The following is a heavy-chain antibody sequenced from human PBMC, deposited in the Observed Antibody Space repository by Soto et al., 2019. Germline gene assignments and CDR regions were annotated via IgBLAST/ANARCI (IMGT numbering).Heavy chain of an antibody. CDR3: DSHFVTRGYGAFDT. V-gene: IGHV4-4*02. CDR1: GESVSSKHW. J-gene: IGHJ3*01. D-gene: IGHD2-15*01. CDR2: IFHKGDT. Sequence: QVLLQESGPGLVTASGTLSLTCALSGESVSSKHWGTWVRQTPGKRLEWIGEIFHKGDTNYNTFLRSRVTISIDKSRNQVSLTLTSVTAADTAVYDCDSHFVTRGYGAFDTWGQGTGVTVSS.